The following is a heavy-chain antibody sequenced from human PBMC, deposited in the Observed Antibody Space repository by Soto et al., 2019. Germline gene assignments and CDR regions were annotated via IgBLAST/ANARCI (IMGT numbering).Heavy chain of an antibody. D-gene: IGHD3-9*01. Sequence: QVQLVQSGAKLKKPGAGVKVSCKASGYTFTSYGISWVRQAPGQGLEWMGWISAYNGNTNYAQKLQGRVTMTTDTSTSTAYMELRSLRSDDTAVYYCARDGDYHILTGYPYYCDYWGQGTLVTVSS. J-gene: IGHJ4*02. CDR1: GYTFTSYG. CDR2: ISAYNGNT. V-gene: IGHV1-18*01. CDR3: ARDGDYHILTGYPYYCDY.